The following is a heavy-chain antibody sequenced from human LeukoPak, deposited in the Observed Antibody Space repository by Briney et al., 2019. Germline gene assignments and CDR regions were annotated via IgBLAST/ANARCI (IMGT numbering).Heavy chain of an antibody. CDR3: ARVERSATVTPGGYYYYMYV. V-gene: IGHV4-59*01. D-gene: IGHD4-17*01. CDR2: MYYSGST. CDR1: GGSISSFY. Sequence: SETLSLTCTVSGGSISSFYWSWIRQPPGKGLEWIGYMYYSGSTNYNPSLKSRVTISVDTSKNQFSLKLCSVTAADTAVYYCARVERSATVTPGGYYYYMYVWGKGTTVTVSS. J-gene: IGHJ6*03.